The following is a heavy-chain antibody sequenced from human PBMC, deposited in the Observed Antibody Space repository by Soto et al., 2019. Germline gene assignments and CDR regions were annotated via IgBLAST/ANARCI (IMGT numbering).Heavy chain of an antibody. V-gene: IGHV3-23*01. CDR3: ARAWVVPAALEFFGMDV. J-gene: IGHJ6*02. CDR2: ISGSGGSS. D-gene: IGHD2-2*01. CDR1: GFTFSSYA. Sequence: EVHLLESGGGLVQPGGSLRLSCAASGFTFSSYAMRWVRQAPGKGLEWGSGISGSGGSSYNADSVKGRFTISRDNSKNTQYLQRNSLRAEDTALYYCARAWVVPAALEFFGMDVWGQGPTVTIAS.